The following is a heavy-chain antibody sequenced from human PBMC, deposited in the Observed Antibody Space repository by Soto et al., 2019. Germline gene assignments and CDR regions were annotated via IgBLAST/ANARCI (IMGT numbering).Heavy chain of an antibody. Sequence: QLQLQESGPGLVKPSETLSLTCTVSGGSISSSSYYWGWIRQPPGKGLEWIGSIYYSGSTYYNPSLRSRVTMSVDTSKNQFSLKLSSVTAADTAVYYCARQERRYYYGSGTPGGYWGQGTLVTVSS. CDR3: ARQERRYYYGSGTPGGY. J-gene: IGHJ4*02. V-gene: IGHV4-39*01. CDR1: GGSISSSSYY. D-gene: IGHD3-10*01. CDR2: IYYSGST.